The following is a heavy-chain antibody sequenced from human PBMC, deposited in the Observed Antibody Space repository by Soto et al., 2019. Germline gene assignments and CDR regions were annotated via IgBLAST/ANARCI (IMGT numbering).Heavy chain of an antibody. Sequence: QVQLVQSGAEVKKPGASVRISCKASGYTFTDYYLHWVRQAPGQGLEWMGIMNPSGGVTSYAQKFQGGVAVTRDTSTSTVYMQLSRLRSEDTAVYYWASSEAVPTTTYYYWYIDVWGKGTTVTVSS. J-gene: IGHJ6*03. CDR1: GYTFTDYY. V-gene: IGHV1-46*03. CDR2: MNPSGGVT. CDR3: ASSEAVPTTTYYYWYIDV. D-gene: IGHD2-2*01.